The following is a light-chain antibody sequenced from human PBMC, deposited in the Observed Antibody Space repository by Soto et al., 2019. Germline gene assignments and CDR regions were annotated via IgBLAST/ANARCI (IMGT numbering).Light chain of an antibody. CDR1: QSVSSN. V-gene: IGKV3D-15*01. CDR3: QQHNNWPRT. Sequence: IVLTQYPATLSVSPGERAALSCRASQSVSSNLAWYQQKPGQAPRLLIYGASTRATGIPARFSGSGSGTEFTLTINSLQSEDFAVYYCQQHNNWPRTFGQGTKVDIK. CDR2: GAS. J-gene: IGKJ1*01.